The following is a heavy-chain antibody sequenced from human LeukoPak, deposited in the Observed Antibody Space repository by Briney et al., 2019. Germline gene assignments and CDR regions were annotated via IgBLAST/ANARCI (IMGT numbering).Heavy chain of an antibody. Sequence: PGGSLRLSCAASGFTFSNFWMSWVRQAPGKGLEWVGRIKSKTDGGTTDYAAPVKGRFTISRDDSKNTLYLQMNSLRTEDTAVYYCTTDYYGSGSYPDAFDIWGRGTMVTVSS. D-gene: IGHD3-10*01. CDR2: IKSKTDGGTT. J-gene: IGHJ3*02. V-gene: IGHV3-15*01. CDR1: GFTFSNFW. CDR3: TTDYYGSGSYPDAFDI.